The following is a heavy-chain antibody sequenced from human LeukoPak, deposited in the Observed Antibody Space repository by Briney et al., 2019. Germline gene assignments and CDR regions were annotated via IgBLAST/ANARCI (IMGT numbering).Heavy chain of an antibody. CDR1: GFTFSSYW. V-gene: IGHV3-74*01. Sequence: PGGSLRLSCAASGFTFSSYWMHWVRQAPGKGLVWVSRIDSDGRSTSYADSVKGRFTISRDNGKNTLYLQMNSLRAEDTAVYYCARDPEHYDSRGYYTLKDDWGQGTLVTVSS. CDR3: ARDPEHYDSRGYYTLKDD. J-gene: IGHJ4*02. D-gene: IGHD3-22*01. CDR2: IDSDGRST.